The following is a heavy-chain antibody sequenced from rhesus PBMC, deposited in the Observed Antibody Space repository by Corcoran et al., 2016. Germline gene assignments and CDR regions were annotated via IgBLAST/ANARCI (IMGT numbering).Heavy chain of an antibody. CDR2: IDSSGTT. CDR1: GGSISSSS. CDR3: ARDRGGLVSFDY. V-gene: IGHV4S11*01. Sequence: QVQLQESGPGLVMPSETLSLTCAVTGGSISSSSWSWTRQAPGKGLEWIGRIDSSGTTYYNPSLKSRVTLSVDTSKNQFSLKLSSVTAADTAVYYCARDRGGLVSFDYWGQGILVTVSS. D-gene: IGHD3-3*01. J-gene: IGHJ4*01.